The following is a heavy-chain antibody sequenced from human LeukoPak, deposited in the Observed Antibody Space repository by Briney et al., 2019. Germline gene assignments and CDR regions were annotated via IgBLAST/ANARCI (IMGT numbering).Heavy chain of an antibody. D-gene: IGHD6-13*01. CDR3: AKDYSSSWYGDGWFDP. CDR2: IYSGGST. V-gene: IGHV3-53*01. Sequence: GGSLRLSCAASGFTVSSNYMSWVRQAPGKGLEWVSVIYSGGSTYYADSVKGRFTISRDNSKNTLYLQMNSLRAEDTAVYYCAKDYSSSWYGDGWFDPWGQGTLVTVSS. J-gene: IGHJ5*02. CDR1: GFTVSSNY.